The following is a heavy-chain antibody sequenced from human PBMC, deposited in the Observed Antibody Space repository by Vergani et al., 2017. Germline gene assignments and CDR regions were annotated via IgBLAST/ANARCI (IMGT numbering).Heavy chain of an antibody. CDR1: GGSMSGYY. D-gene: IGHD6-13*01. CDR2: IYHSGST. V-gene: IGHV4-59*08. Sequence: QVRLQESGPGLVKPSETLSLTCSVSGGSMSGYYWSWIRQPPGKELEWIGSIYHSGSTYYNPSLKSRVTISVDTSKNQFSLKLSSVTAADTAVYYCARQLNHIRQQLRWFDPWGQGTLVTVSS. J-gene: IGHJ5*02. CDR3: ARQLNHIRQQLRWFDP.